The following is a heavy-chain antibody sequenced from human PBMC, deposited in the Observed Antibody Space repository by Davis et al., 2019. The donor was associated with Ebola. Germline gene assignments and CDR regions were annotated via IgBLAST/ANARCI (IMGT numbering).Heavy chain of an antibody. Sequence: ASVKVSCKASGYTFTSYGISRVRQAPGQGLEWMGWISAYNGNTNYAQKLQGRVTMTTDTSTSTAYMELRSLRSDDTAVYYCARGGYYDILTGYYYYYYGMDVWGQGTTVTVSS. D-gene: IGHD3-9*01. CDR1: GYTFTSYG. CDR2: ISAYNGNT. V-gene: IGHV1-18*01. J-gene: IGHJ6*02. CDR3: ARGGYYDILTGYYYYYYGMDV.